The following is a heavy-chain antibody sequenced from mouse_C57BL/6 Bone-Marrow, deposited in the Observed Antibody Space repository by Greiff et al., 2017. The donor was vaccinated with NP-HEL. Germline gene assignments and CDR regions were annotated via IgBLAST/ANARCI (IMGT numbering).Heavy chain of an antibody. D-gene: IGHD2-12*01. CDR1: GFSLSTFGMG. CDR3: ARDGDLRPPYWYFDV. CDR2: IWWDDDK. J-gene: IGHJ1*03. Sequence: QVTLNVSGPGILQPSQTLSLTCSFSGFSLSTFGMGVGWIRQPSGQGLEWLAHIWWDDDKYYNPALKSRLPISKDTSKNQVFLKIANVDTADTATYYCARDGDLRPPYWYFDVWGTGTTVTVSS. V-gene: IGHV8-8*01.